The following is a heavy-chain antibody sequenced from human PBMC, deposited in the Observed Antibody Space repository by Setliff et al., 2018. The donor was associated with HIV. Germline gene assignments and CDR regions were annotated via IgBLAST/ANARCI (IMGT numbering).Heavy chain of an antibody. V-gene: IGHV1-69*05. CDR2: IIPNNGTA. CDR1: GDTFSSYA. Sequence: SVKVSCKASGDTFSSYAISWVRQAPGQGLEWMGGIIPNNGTANYAQKFQGRVTITTDASTSTAYMELSSLRSEDTAVYYCARVAPRNIWGYYYYYMDVWGKGTTVTVSS. CDR3: ARVAPRNIWGYYYYYMDV. J-gene: IGHJ6*03. D-gene: IGHD3-16*01.